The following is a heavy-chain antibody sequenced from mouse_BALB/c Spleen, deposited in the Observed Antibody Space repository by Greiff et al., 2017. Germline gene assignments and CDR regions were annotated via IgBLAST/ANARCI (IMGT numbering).Heavy chain of an antibody. CDR1: GFTFSSYA. Sequence: EVQLVESGGGLVKPGGSLKLSCAASGFTFSSYAMSWVRQTPEKRLEWVASISSGGSTYYPDSVKGRFTISRDNARNILYLQMSSLRSEDTAMYYCARYYRYEGYWYFDVWGAGTTVTVSS. D-gene: IGHD2-14*01. J-gene: IGHJ1*01. CDR2: ISSGGST. V-gene: IGHV5-6-5*01. CDR3: ARYYRYEGYWYFDV.